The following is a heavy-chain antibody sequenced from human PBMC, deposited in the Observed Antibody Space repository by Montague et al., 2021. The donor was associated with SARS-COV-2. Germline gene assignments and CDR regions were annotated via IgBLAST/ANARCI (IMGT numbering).Heavy chain of an antibody. D-gene: IGHD3-3*01. J-gene: IGHJ6*02. V-gene: IGHV3-33*01. CDR1: GFTFSGYG. CDR3: ARDQVITIFGVGYYYYYGMDV. Sequence: SLRLSCAASGFTFSGYGMHWVRQAPGKGLEWVAVIWYDGSNKYYADSVKGRFTISRDNSKNTLYLQMNSLRAEDTAVYYCARDQVITIFGVGYYYYYGMDVWGQGTTVTVSS. CDR2: IWYDGSNK.